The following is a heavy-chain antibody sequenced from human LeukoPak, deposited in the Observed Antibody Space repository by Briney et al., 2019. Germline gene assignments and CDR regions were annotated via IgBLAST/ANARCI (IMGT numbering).Heavy chain of an antibody. CDR1: GYTFTGYY. CDR2: INPNSGGT. V-gene: IGHV1-2*02. CDR3: ARDAPVTTHHDGWFDP. J-gene: IGHJ5*02. D-gene: IGHD4-17*01. Sequence: GASVKVSCKASGYTFTGYYMHWVRQAPGQGLEWMGWINPNSGGTNYAQKFQGRVTMTRDTSISTAYMELSRLRSDDTAVYYCARDAPVTTHHDGWFDPWGQGTLVTVSS.